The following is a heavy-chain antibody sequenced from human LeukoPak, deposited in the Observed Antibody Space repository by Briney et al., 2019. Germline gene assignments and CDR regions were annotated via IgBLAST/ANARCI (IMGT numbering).Heavy chain of an antibody. CDR1: SGFA. CDR2: INGRGDDT. J-gene: IGHJ4*02. CDR3: AKGQRSISSFFDS. V-gene: IGHV3-23*01. Sequence: PGGSLRLSCAAFSGFAMSWVRLAPGRGLEWVPAINGRGDDTYYLDSLKGRFTISRDNSNNTLYLQMNSLRAEDTAIYYCAKGQRSISSFFDSWGQGILVTVSS. D-gene: IGHD3-3*02.